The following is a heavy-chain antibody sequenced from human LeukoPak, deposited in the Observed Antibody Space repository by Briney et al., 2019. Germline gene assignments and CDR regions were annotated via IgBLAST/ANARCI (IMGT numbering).Heavy chain of an antibody. CDR2: INHSGST. Sequence: SETLSLTCAAYGGSFSGYYWSWMRQPPGKGLEWVGQINHSGSTNHNPSLKSQVPISVDTSKNQFSLKLSSVPAADTAVYYWARGRYGDHLDYWGQGTLVTVSS. CDR3: ARGRYGDHLDY. CDR1: GGSFSGYY. J-gene: IGHJ4*02. V-gene: IGHV4-34*01. D-gene: IGHD4-17*01.